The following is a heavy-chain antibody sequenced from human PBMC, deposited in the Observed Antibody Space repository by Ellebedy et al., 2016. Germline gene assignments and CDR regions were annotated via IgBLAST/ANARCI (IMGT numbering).Heavy chain of an antibody. D-gene: IGHD3-10*01. CDR3: AKGPWGDPFYNWFDP. J-gene: IGHJ5*02. V-gene: IGHV3-23*01. CDR2: ISGSGGST. Sequence: GESLKISXAASGFTFSSYAMSWVRQAPGKGLEWVSAISGSGGSTYYADSVKGRFTISRDNSKNTLYLQMNSLRAEDTAVYYCAKGPWGDPFYNWFDPWGQGTLVTVSS. CDR1: GFTFSSYA.